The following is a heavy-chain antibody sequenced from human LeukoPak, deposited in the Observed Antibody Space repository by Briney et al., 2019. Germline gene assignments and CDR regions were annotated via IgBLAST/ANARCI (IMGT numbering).Heavy chain of an antibody. CDR2: IHTSGTT. CDR1: GGSINGYF. J-gene: IGHJ4*02. Sequence: PSETLSLTCTVSGGSINGYFCTWLRQSAGAGLECIGRIHTSGTTYYNPSFKSRVSMSVDTSNNKFSLRLNSVSAADTAVYYRARDPAGHGRYFDYWGQGALVTVSS. CDR3: ARDPAGHGRYFDY. V-gene: IGHV4-4*07. D-gene: IGHD1-14*01.